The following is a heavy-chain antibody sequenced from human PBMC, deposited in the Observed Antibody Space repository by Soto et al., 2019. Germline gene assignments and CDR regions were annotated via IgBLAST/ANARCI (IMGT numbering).Heavy chain of an antibody. J-gene: IGHJ6*02. Sequence: EMQLVESGGGLVQPGGSLRLSCVVSGFTFSTTWMHWVRQAPWKGLVWVSRIDADDSSATYADSVKGRFTISRDNSKNTLYLQMNSLRPEDTAVYYCARDYYYSVDVWGQGTSVTVSS. CDR2: IDADDSSA. V-gene: IGHV3-74*03. CDR1: GFTFSTTW. CDR3: ARDYYYSVDV. D-gene: IGHD3-10*01.